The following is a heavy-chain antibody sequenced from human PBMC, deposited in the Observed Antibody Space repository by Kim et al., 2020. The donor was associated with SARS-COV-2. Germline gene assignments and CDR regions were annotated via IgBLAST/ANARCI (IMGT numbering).Heavy chain of an antibody. J-gene: IGHJ4*02. CDR1: GVSIGFYY. CDR2: MYYSGTT. V-gene: IGHV4-59*08. CDR3: ARHRGGTYVFLDF. D-gene: IGHD1-26*01. Sequence: SETLSLTCSVSGVSIGFYYWSWIRQSPGKGLEWIGYMYYSGTTNYNPSLKNRVTISGDTSKNQVSLKLSLLTAADTAVYFCARHRGGTYVFLDFWGQGT.